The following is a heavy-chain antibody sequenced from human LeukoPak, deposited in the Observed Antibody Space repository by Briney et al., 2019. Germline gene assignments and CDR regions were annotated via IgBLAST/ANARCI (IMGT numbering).Heavy chain of an antibody. CDR1: GFSFSSYW. V-gene: IGHV3-7*04. CDR3: ARDGGYCSNTNCHGNFDY. J-gene: IGHJ4*02. D-gene: IGHD2-2*01. Sequence: GGSLRLSCAASGFSFSSYWMTWVRQAPGKGLEWVAKINQDGSEKYYVDSVGGRFTISRDNAENSLYLQTNSLRVEDTAVYYCARDGGYCSNTNCHGNFDYWGQGTLVTVAS. CDR2: INQDGSEK.